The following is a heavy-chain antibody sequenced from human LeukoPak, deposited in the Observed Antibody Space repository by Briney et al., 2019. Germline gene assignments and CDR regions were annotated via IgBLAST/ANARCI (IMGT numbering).Heavy chain of an antibody. CDR3: ARLYYDSSGYYYGDAFDI. Sequence: PSETLSLTCTVSGGSISSGGYYWSWIRQHPGKGLEWIGYIYYSGSTYYNPSLKSRVTISVDTSKNQFSLKLSSVTAADTAVYYCARLYYDSSGYYYGDAFDIWGQGTMVTVSS. CDR1: GGSISSGGYY. D-gene: IGHD3-22*01. V-gene: IGHV4-31*03. J-gene: IGHJ3*02. CDR2: IYYSGST.